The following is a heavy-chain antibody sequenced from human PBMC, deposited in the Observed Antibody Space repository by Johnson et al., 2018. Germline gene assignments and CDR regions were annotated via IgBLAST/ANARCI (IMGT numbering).Heavy chain of an antibody. V-gene: IGHV3-30*14. D-gene: IGHD1-26*01. CDR3: ARAVWDDAFDI. J-gene: IGHJ3*02. Sequence: QVQLQESGGGVVQPGRSLRLSCAASGFTCSSYAMHWVRQAPGKGLEWVEVISYDGSNKYYADSVKGRFTISRDNSKNRLYLQLKSLRAEDTAVYYCARAVWDDAFDIGGQGTMVTVSS. CDR1: GFTCSSYA. CDR2: ISYDGSNK.